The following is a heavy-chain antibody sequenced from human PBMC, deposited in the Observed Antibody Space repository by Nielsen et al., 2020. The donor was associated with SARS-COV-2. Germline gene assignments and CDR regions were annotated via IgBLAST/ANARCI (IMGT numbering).Heavy chain of an antibody. J-gene: IGHJ5*02. CDR1: GFTFGDYA. CDR2: IRSKAYGGTT. D-gene: IGHD5-18*01. Sequence: GESLKISCPASGFTFGDYAMSWFRQAPGKGLEWVGFIRSKAYGGTTEYAASVKGRFTISRDDSKSIAYLQMNSLKTEDTAVYYCTRVNEVDTAKGWFDPWGQGTLVTVSS. CDR3: TRVNEVDTAKGWFDP. V-gene: IGHV3-49*03.